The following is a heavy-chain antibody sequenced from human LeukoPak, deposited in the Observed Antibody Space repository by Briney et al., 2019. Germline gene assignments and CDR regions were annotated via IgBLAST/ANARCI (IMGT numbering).Heavy chain of an antibody. CDR3: AKDSCGGDCYSAAFDY. Sequence: GGSLRLSCAASGFTFDDYTMHWVRQAPGKGLEWVSLISWDGGSTYYADSVKGRFTISRDNSKNSLYLQMNSLRTEDTALYYCAKDSCGGDCYSAAFDYWGQGTLVTVSS. D-gene: IGHD2-21*02. CDR1: GFTFDDYT. J-gene: IGHJ4*02. CDR2: ISWDGGST. V-gene: IGHV3-43*01.